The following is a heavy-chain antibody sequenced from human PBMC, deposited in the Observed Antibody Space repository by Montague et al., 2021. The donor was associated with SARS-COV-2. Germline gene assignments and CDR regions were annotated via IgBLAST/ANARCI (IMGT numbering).Heavy chain of an antibody. CDR1: GGSISSSSYY. Sequence: SETLSLTCTVSGGSISSSSYYWGWIRQPTGQGLVWIGCFYYSGSSYHYPSLKSRVTISVDTSKNPFSLKLMTVTDADTSVYYCARNGSLRFEILIGPRDYYYGMDVWGQGTTVTVSS. J-gene: IGHJ6*02. CDR2: FYYSGSS. D-gene: IGHD3-9*01. V-gene: IGHV4-39*07. CDR3: ARNGSLRFEILIGPRDYYYGMDV.